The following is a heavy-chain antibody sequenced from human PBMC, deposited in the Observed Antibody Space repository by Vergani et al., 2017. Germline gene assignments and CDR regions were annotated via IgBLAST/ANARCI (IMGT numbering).Heavy chain of an antibody. CDR3: ARDGYGDYNAGGMDV. D-gene: IGHD4-17*01. Sequence: QVQLVESGGGVVQPGRSLRLSCAASGFTFSDYYMSWIRQAPGKGLEWVAVIWYDGSNKYYADSVKGRFTISRDNSKNTLYLQMNSLRAEDTAVYYCARDGYGDYNAGGMDVWGQGTTVTVSS. V-gene: IGHV3-33*01. CDR2: IWYDGSNK. J-gene: IGHJ6*02. CDR1: GFTFSDYY.